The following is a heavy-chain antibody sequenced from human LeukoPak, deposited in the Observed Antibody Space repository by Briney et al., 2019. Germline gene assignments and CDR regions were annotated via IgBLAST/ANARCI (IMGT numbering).Heavy chain of an antibody. V-gene: IGHV3-30*02. CDR3: ARAAYSSTWYSRYFDL. CDR1: GFTFSSYG. J-gene: IGHJ2*01. D-gene: IGHD6-13*01. Sequence: GGSLSLSCAASGFTFSSYGMRWVRQAPGKGLEWVAFIRYDGSNKYYADSVKGRFTISRDNSTNTLYLQMNSLRAGDTAVYYCARAAYSSTWYSRYFDLWGRGTLVTVSS. CDR2: IRYDGSNK.